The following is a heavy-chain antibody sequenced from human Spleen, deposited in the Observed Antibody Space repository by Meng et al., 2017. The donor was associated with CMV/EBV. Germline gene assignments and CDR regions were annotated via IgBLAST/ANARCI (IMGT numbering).Heavy chain of an antibody. CDR1: GLTFSRYD. V-gene: IGHV3-13*01. CDR3: ARKGQLLIYYYYYGMDV. D-gene: IGHD2-2*01. J-gene: IGHJ6*02. CDR2: IGTAGDT. Sequence: GESLKISCAASGLTFSRYDMHWVRQPTGKGLEWVSAIGTAGDTYYPDSVKGRFTISRENAKNSLYLQMNSLRAGDTAVYYCARKGQLLIYYYYYGMDVWGQGTTVTVSS.